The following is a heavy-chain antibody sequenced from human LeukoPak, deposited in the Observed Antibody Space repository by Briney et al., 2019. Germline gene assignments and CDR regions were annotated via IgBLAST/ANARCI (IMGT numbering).Heavy chain of an antibody. CDR1: GFTFSSYA. J-gene: IGHJ4*02. D-gene: IGHD3-22*01. CDR3: AKDNADDFSSSGYHGY. CDR2: ISYDGSNK. Sequence: GGSLRLSCAASGFTFSSYAMHWVRQAPGKGLEWVAVISYDGSNKYYADSVKGRFTISRDNSKNTLYLQMNSLRAEDTAVYYCAKDNADDFSSSGYHGYWGQGTLVTVSS. V-gene: IGHV3-30*04.